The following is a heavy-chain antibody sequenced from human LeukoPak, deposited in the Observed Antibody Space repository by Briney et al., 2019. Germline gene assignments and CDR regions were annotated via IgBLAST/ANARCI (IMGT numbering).Heavy chain of an antibody. V-gene: IGHV3-53*01. CDR2: IYSGGNT. CDR3: ARDPPLYY. CDR1: GFTFSSYA. Sequence: GRSLRLSCAASGFTFSSYAMHWVRQAPGKGLEWVSVIYSGGNTYYADSVKGRFTISKDNSKNTLYLQMNSLRAEDTAVYYCARDPPLYYWGQGTLVTVSS. J-gene: IGHJ4*02.